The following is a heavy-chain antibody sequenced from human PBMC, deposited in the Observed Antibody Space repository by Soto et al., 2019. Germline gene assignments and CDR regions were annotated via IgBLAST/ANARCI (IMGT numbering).Heavy chain of an antibody. V-gene: IGHV1-8*01. CDR1: GYTFTSYD. D-gene: IGHD2-15*01. Sequence: QVQLVQSGAEVKKPGASVKVSCKASGYTFTSYDINWVRQATGQGLEWMGWMNPNSGNTGYAQKFQGRVTMTRNTFXSTAYMELSSLRSEDTAVYYCARWWAVGYYYGMDVWGQGTTVTVSS. J-gene: IGHJ6*02. CDR2: MNPNSGNT. CDR3: ARWWAVGYYYGMDV.